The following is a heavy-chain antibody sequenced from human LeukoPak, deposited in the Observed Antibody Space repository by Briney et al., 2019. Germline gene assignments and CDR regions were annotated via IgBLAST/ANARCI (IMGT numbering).Heavy chain of an antibody. V-gene: IGHV3-43*01. CDR2: ISWDGGST. Sequence: GGSLRLSCAASGFTFDDYTMHWVRQAPGKGLEWVSLISWDGGSTYYADSVKGRFTISRDNSKNSLYLQMNSLRTEDTALYYCAKSGYSGSYEGYYFDYWGQGTLVTVSS. CDR3: AKSGYSGSYEGYYFDY. CDR1: GFTFDDYT. J-gene: IGHJ4*02. D-gene: IGHD1-26*01.